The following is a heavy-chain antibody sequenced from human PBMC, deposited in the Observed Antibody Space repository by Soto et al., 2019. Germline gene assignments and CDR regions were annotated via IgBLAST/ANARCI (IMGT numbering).Heavy chain of an antibody. CDR2: IFYDGSSK. CDR1: GFTFSSLG. Sequence: QVQLVESGGGVVQPGGSLRLSCATSGFTFSSLGMHWVRQAPGKGLEWVAIIFYDGSSKYYADSVRGRFTVSRDSSKNTVYLQMNSLGVEDTAVDYFARERWPRTEAFDYWGQGTLVTVSS. J-gene: IGHJ4*02. CDR3: ARERWPRTEAFDY. V-gene: IGHV3-33*01.